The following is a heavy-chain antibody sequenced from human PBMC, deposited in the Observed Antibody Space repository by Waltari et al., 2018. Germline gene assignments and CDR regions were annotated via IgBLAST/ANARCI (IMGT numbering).Heavy chain of an antibody. D-gene: IGHD3-22*01. CDR2: FDPEDGET. CDR1: GYTLTELS. Sequence: QVQLVQSGAEVKKPGASVTVSCKVSGYTLTELSMHWVRQAPGKGLEWMGGFDPEDGETIYAQKFQGRVTMTEDTSTDTAYMELSSLRSEDTAVYYCATSEGYYYDSSNSYFDYWGQGTLVTVSS. V-gene: IGHV1-24*01. CDR3: ATSEGYYYDSSNSYFDY. J-gene: IGHJ4*02.